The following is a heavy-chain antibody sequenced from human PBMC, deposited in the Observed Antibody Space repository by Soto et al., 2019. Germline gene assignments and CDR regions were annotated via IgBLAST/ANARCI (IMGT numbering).Heavy chain of an antibody. CDR1: GYAFTSYD. D-gene: IGHD3-16*01. J-gene: IGHJ4*02. Sequence: ASVKLSCTASGYAFTSYDIKWVRQATRQGLEWMGWMNPNSGNTGYAQKFQGRFTIFRDNSKNTLYLQMNSLRAEDTAIYYCAKDQYGVAGGVTDLIDYWGQGTQVTVSS. CDR2: MNPNSGNT. V-gene: IGHV1-8*01. CDR3: AKDQYGVAGGVTDLIDY.